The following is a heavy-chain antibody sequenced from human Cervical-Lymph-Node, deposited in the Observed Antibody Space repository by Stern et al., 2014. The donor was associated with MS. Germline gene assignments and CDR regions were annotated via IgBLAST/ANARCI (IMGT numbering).Heavy chain of an antibody. Sequence: VHLVESGAELKKPGSSVQVSCTTSGGIFISSTITWVRQVPGQGLEWMGDISPGLDSVDYAQEFQGRFTLTADDSTNTVYMELTSLQSGDTAMYYCARDGFDSGSALAFWGQGTLVTVSS. D-gene: IGHD6-19*01. CDR2: ISPGLDSV. CDR3: ARDGFDSGSALAF. J-gene: IGHJ4*02. V-gene: IGHV1-69*01. CDR1: GGIFISST.